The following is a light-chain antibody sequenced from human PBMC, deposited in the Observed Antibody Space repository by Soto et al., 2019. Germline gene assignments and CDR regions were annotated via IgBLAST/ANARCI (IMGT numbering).Light chain of an antibody. V-gene: IGKV1-5*03. CDR2: KAS. CDR3: QQYNGYSRT. J-gene: IGKJ1*01. CDR1: QSISSW. Sequence: DIPMTQSPSTLSASVGDRVTITCRASQSISSWLAWYQQKPGKAPNLLIYKASYLKSGVPSRFSGSGSGTEFTLTISSLQPDDFATYYCQQYNGYSRTFGQGTKVEIK.